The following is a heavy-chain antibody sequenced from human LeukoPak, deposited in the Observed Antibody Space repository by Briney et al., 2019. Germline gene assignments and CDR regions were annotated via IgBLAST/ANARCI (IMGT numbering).Heavy chain of an antibody. CDR1: GFTFSSYT. V-gene: IGHV3-21*01. J-gene: IGHJ4*02. D-gene: IGHD3-16*02. CDR2: MTSTCRYN. CDR3: ARVRLGEFSINDY. Sequence: PGGSLRLSCAASGFTFSSYTLNWVRQAPGKGLEWVSSMTSTCRYNSYADSVKGRFTISRDNAKNSLYLQMNSLRVEDTAVYYCARVRLGEFSINDYWGQGTLVTVRS.